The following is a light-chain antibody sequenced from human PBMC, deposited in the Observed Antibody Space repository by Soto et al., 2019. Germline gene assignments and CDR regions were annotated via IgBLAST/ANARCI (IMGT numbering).Light chain of an antibody. CDR3: QQHRSYPVT. J-gene: IGKJ4*01. CDR2: DAS. CDR1: QGIAIW. Sequence: DIQMTQSPSTLSASVGDRVTITCRASQGIAIWLSRYQQKPGKAPNLIIYDASNLKSGVPSRFSGSGSGTEFTLTISSLQPEDFASYYCQQHRSYPVTFGGGTKVDIK. V-gene: IGKV1-5*01.